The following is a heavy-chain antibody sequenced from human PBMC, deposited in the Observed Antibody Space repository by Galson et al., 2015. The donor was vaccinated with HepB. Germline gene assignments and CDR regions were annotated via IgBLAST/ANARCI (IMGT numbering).Heavy chain of an antibody. CDR1: GFTFSSYG. CDR2: ISYDGSNK. J-gene: IGHJ4*02. D-gene: IGHD6-19*01. Sequence: SLRLSCAASGFTFSSYGMHWVRQAPGKGLEWVAVISYDGSNKYYADSVKGRFTISRDNSKNTLYLQMNSLRAEDTAVYYCAKARLPISGWSAFDYWGQGTLVTVSS. V-gene: IGHV3-30*18. CDR3: AKARLPISGWSAFDY.